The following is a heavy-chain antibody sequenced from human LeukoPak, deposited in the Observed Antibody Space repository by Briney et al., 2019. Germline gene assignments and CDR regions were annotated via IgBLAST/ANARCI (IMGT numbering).Heavy chain of an antibody. CDR1: GFTFSSYG. CDR3: AKDRPAYGDYAEYFQH. J-gene: IGHJ1*01. CDR2: IRYDGSNK. Sequence: GGSLRLSCAASGFTFSSYGMHWVRQAPGKGLEWVAFIRYDGSNKYYADSVKGRFTISRDNSKNTLYLQMNSLRAEDTAVYYCAKDRPAYGDYAEYFQHWGQGTLVTVSS. D-gene: IGHD4-17*01. V-gene: IGHV3-30*02.